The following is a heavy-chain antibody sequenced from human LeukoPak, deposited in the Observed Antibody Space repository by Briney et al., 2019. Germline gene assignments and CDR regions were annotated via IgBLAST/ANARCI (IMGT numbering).Heavy chain of an antibody. V-gene: IGHV3-23*01. D-gene: IGHD6-13*01. CDR1: GFTFSSYA. CDR2: ISGSGGST. CDR3: ATPLGRIAAAGTSGGVDY. J-gene: IGHJ4*02. Sequence: GGSLRLSCAASGFTFSSYAMSWVRQAPGKGLEWVSAISGSGGSTYYADSVKGRFTISRDNSRNTLYLQMNSLRAEDTAVYYCATPLGRIAAAGTSGGVDYWGQGTLVTVSS.